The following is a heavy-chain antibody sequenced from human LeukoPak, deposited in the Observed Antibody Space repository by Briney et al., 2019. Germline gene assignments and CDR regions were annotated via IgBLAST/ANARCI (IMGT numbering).Heavy chain of an antibody. CDR3: ARDYYYYNSGSPLFDY. V-gene: IGHV4-4*02. Sequence: SETLSLTCAVSGGSISSSNWCSWVRQPPGKGLEWIGEIYHSGSTNYNPSLKSRVTMSVDTSKNQFSLKLSSVTAADTAVYYCARDYYYYNSGSPLFDYWGQGTLVTVSS. CDR2: IYHSGST. CDR1: GGSISSSNW. D-gene: IGHD3-10*01. J-gene: IGHJ4*02.